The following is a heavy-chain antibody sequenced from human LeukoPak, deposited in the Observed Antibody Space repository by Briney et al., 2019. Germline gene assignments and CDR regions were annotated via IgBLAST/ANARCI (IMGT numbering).Heavy chain of an antibody. CDR1: GFTVSSYA. J-gene: IGHJ3*02. D-gene: IGHD3-16*01. Sequence: GGSLRLSCAASGFTVSSYAMSWVRQAPGKGLEWVSAISGSDGSTYYADSVKGRFTISQDNSKNTLYLQMNSLRAEDTAVYYCAKDPLGPWGIWGQGTMVTVSS. CDR2: ISGSDGST. V-gene: IGHV3-23*01. CDR3: AKDPLGPWGI.